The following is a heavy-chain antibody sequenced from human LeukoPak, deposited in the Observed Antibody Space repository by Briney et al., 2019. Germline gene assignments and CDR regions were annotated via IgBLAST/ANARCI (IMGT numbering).Heavy chain of an antibody. CDR3: ARDRQWLVQPILDY. J-gene: IGHJ4*02. D-gene: IGHD6-19*01. Sequence: GGSLRLSCAASGFTFSDYYMSWIRQAPGKGLEWVSYISSSGSTIYYADSVKGRFTISRDNAKNSLYLQMNSLRAEDTAVYYCARDRQWLVQPILDYWGQGTLVTVSS. CDR1: GFTFSDYY. CDR2: ISSSGSTI. V-gene: IGHV3-11*01.